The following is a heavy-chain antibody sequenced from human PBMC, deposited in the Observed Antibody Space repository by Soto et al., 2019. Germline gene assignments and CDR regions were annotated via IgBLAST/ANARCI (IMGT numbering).Heavy chain of an antibody. Sequence: EVQLVESGGGLVQPGGSLKLSCAASGFTFSGSAMHWVRQASGKGLEWVGRIRSKANSYATSYAASVIGRFTICRDDSTNTAYLQMNSLKTEDTAVYYCTVPHPSLALAGAANQHWGQGTLVTVSS. CDR3: TVPHPSLALAGAANQH. D-gene: IGHD6-19*01. CDR1: GFTFSGSA. V-gene: IGHV3-73*01. J-gene: IGHJ1*01. CDR2: IRSKANSYAT.